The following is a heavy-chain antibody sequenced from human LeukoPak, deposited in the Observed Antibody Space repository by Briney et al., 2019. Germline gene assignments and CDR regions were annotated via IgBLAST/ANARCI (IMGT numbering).Heavy chain of an antibody. V-gene: IGHV1-24*01. J-gene: IGHJ4*02. D-gene: IGHD2-15*01. CDR2: FDPEDGET. CDR1: GYTLTELS. Sequence: GASVKVSFKVSGYTLTELSMHWVRQAPGKGLEWVGGFDPEDGETIYAQKFQGRVTMTEDTSTDTAYMELSSLRSEDTAVYYCATDLLFGGRRLVHWGQGTLVTVSS. CDR3: ATDLLFGGRRLVH.